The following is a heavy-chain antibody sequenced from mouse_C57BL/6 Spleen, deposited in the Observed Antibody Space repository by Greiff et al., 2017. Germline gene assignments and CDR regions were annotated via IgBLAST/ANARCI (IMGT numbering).Heavy chain of an antibody. Sequence: VHVKQSGPELVKPGASVKISCKASGYSFTDYNMNWVKQSNGKSLEWIGVINPNYGTTSYNQKFKGKATLTVDQSSSTAYMQLSSLTSEDSAVYYCARGGTRVSYYAMDYWGQGTSVTVSS. J-gene: IGHJ4*01. V-gene: IGHV1-39*01. D-gene: IGHD6-2*01. CDR1: GYSFTDYN. CDR3: ARGGTRVSYYAMDY. CDR2: INPNYGTT.